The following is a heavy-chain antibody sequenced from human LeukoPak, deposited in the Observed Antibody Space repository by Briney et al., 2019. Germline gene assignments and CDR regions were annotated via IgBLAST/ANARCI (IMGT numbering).Heavy chain of an antibody. CDR2: IYHSGSA. CDR1: GGSISSTNW. CDR3: ARKVYYGSGNYDY. V-gene: IGHV4-4*02. Sequence: PSETMSLTCAVSGGSISSTNWWTWVRQPPGKGLEWIGEIYHSGSANYNPSLKGRVTISVDKSSNQFSLKLSSVTAADTAVYYCARKVYYGSGNYDYWGQGTLVTVSS. J-gene: IGHJ4*02. D-gene: IGHD3-10*01.